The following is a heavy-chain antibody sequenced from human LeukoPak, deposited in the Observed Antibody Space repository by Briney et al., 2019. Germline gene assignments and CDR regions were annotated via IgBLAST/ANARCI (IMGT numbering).Heavy chain of an antibody. CDR2: LKEDGSDK. V-gene: IGHV3-7*01. D-gene: IGHD5-12*01. Sequence: PGGSLRLSCAASGITFRTFWMSWVRQAPGKGLEWVANLKEDGSDKYYADYVKGRFTISRDNAKNSLFLQMSSLRVDDTAIYYCARDSAGYDYWGQGTPVTVSS. J-gene: IGHJ4*02. CDR1: GITFRTFW. CDR3: ARDSAGYDY.